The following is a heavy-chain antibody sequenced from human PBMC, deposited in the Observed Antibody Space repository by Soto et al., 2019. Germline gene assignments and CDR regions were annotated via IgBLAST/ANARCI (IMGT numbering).Heavy chain of an antibody. CDR1: GFTFSSYD. CDR3: VRDTSFDY. J-gene: IGHJ4*02. Sequence: EVQLVESGGGLVQPGGSLRLSCAASGFTFSSYDMHWVRQAPGKGLEYISAISSNGGITYYANSVKGRFTISRDNSMNMMYLQMGSLRAEDRAVYYCVRDTSFDYWGQGTLVTVSS. D-gene: IGHD3-16*01. V-gene: IGHV3-64*01. CDR2: ISSNGGIT.